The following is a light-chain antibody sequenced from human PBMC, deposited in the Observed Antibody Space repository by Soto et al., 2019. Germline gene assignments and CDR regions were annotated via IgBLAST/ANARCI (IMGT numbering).Light chain of an antibody. CDR1: QSISNW. CDR3: QQYNSYST. V-gene: IGKV1-5*01. Sequence: EIQMTQSPSTLSASVGDRVTITCRASQSISNWVAWYQQKPGKAPKFLIYDASTLQSGVPSRFSGSGSGTEFTLTITSLQPDDFATYSCQQYNSYSTFGQGTKVEIK. J-gene: IGKJ1*01. CDR2: DAS.